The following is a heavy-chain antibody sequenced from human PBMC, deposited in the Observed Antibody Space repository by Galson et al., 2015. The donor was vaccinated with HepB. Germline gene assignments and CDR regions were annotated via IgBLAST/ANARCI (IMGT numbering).Heavy chain of an antibody. V-gene: IGHV1-18*01. D-gene: IGHD1-20*01. CDR2: ISAYNGNT. J-gene: IGHJ4*02. CDR3: ARDLSEPITGTTSGGSDY. Sequence: SVKVSCKASGYTFTSYGISWVRQAPGQGLEWMGWISAYNGNTNYAQKLQGRVTITTDTSTSTAYMELRSLRSDDTAVYYCARDLSEPITGTTSGGSDYWGQRTLVTVSS. CDR1: GYTFTSYG.